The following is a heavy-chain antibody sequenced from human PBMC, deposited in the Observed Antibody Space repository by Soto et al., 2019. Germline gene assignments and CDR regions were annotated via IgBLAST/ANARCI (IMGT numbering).Heavy chain of an antibody. CDR3: ARDNYGDNYYFDY. V-gene: IGHV4-59*12. CDR1: GHSISSYY. Sequence: SENLSLTCSDYGHSISSYYWHSLRQPPGKGLEWIGYIYYSGSTNYNPSLKSRVTISVDTSKNQFSLKLSSVTATDTAVYYCARDNYGDNYYFDYWGQGTLVTVS. J-gene: IGHJ4*02. D-gene: IGHD4-17*01. CDR2: IYYSGST.